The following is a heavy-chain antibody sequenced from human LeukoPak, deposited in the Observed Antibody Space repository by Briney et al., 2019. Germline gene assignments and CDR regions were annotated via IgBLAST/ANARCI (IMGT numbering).Heavy chain of an antibody. Sequence: PGGSLRLSCAASGFTFSSYWMHWVRQAPGKGLVWSSRINSDGSTTTYADSVKGRFTISRDSAKNTLYLQMNSLRAEDTAVYYCARAGTSLYDSTGYYSRYLNYWGQGTLVTVSS. CDR1: GFTFSSYW. CDR3: ARAGTSLYDSTGYYSRYLNY. V-gene: IGHV3-74*01. D-gene: IGHD3-22*01. J-gene: IGHJ4*02. CDR2: INSDGSTT.